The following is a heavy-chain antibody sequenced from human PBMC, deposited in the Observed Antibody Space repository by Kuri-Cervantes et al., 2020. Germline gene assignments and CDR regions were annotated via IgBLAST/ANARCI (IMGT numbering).Heavy chain of an antibody. Sequence: GSLRLSCAASGFTVSSNYMSWVRQAPGKGLEWIGEINHSGSTNYNPSLKSRVTISVDTSKNQFSLKLSSVTAADTAVYYCARDYGGNSLLTFLDYWGQGTLVTVSS. CDR3: ARDYGGNSLLTFLDY. CDR2: INHSGST. D-gene: IGHD4-23*01. V-gene: IGHV4-34*01. J-gene: IGHJ4*02. CDR1: GFTVSSNY.